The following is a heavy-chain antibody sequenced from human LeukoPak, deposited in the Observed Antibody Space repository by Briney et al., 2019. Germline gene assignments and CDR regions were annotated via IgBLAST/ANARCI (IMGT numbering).Heavy chain of an antibody. D-gene: IGHD6-13*01. V-gene: IGHV1-69*04. CDR1: GGTFSSYA. CDR3: ARVGAAAGTTPFDY. Sequence: SVKVSCKASGGTFSSYAISWVRQAPGQGLEWMGRIIPILGIANYAQKFQGRVTITADKSTSTAYMELSSLRSEDTAVYYCARVGAAAGTTPFDYWGQGTLVTVSS. J-gene: IGHJ4*02. CDR2: IIPILGIA.